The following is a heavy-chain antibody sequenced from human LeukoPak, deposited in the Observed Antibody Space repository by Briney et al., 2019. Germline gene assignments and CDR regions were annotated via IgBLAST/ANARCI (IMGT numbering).Heavy chain of an antibody. CDR1: GGSISGYY. V-gene: IGHV4-34*01. CDR2: INHSGST. D-gene: IGHD6-13*01. Sequence: SETLSLTCAVYGGSISGYYWSWIRQPPGKGLEWIGEINHSGSTNYNPSLKSRVTISVDTSKNQFSLKLTSVTAADTAVYYCARHSGHSSTNDAFDIWGQGTMVIVSS. J-gene: IGHJ3*02. CDR3: ARHSGHSSTNDAFDI.